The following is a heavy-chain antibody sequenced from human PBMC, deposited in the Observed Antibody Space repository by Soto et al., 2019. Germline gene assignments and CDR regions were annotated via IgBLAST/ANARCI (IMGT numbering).Heavy chain of an antibody. CDR1: GGTFNTFA. V-gene: IGHV1-69*06. CDR3: ARQTVSSGWHYGNWFDP. D-gene: IGHD6-19*01. J-gene: IGHJ5*02. Sequence: QEQLVQSGAEVKKPGSSVKVSCKVSGGTFNTFAISWVRQAPGQGLEWMGGIIPIFNTAKYAQKSQGRVTITADKATSTVHMELSSLRSEDTAVYYCARQTVSSGWHYGNWFDPWGQGTLVTVSS. CDR2: IIPIFNTA.